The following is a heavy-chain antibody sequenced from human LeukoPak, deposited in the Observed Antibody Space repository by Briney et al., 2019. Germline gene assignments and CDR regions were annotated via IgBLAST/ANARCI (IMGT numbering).Heavy chain of an antibody. J-gene: IGHJ4*02. CDR2: IYYSGST. V-gene: IGHV4-59*08. CDR3: ARGRLNLDY. D-gene: IGHD1-14*01. CDR1: GGSTSPFY. Sequence: SETLSLTCTVSGGSTSPFYWSWIRQPLEKGLEWIAYIYYSGSTAYNPSLKSRVAISVDTSNNQVSLKLSYVTAADTAVYYCARGRLNLDYWGQGALVTVSS.